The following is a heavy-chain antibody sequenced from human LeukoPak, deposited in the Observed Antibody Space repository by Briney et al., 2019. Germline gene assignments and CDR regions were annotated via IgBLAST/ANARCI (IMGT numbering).Heavy chain of an antibody. J-gene: IGHJ5*02. Sequence: SETLSLTCTVSGGSISSYYWSWLRQPPGKGLEWIGYIYYSGSTNYNPSLKSRVTISVDTSKNQFSLKLSSVTAADTAVYYCARGQGIAAPWGQGTLVTVSS. D-gene: IGHD6-13*01. CDR1: GGSISSYY. CDR3: ARGQGIAAP. CDR2: IYYSGST. V-gene: IGHV4-59*01.